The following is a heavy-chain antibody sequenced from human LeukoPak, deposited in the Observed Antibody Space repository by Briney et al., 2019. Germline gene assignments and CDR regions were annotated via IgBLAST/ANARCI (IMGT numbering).Heavy chain of an antibody. J-gene: IGHJ4*02. V-gene: IGHV4-59*01. D-gene: IGHD7-27*01. CDR3: ASRKLGNDY. CDR1: GGSISSYY. Sequence: PSETLSLTCTVSGGSISSYYWSWIRQPPGKGLEWIGYIYYSGSTNYNPSLKSRVSADTSQNQFSLKLSSVTAADTAVYYCASRKLGNDYWGQGTLVTVSS. CDR2: IYYSGST.